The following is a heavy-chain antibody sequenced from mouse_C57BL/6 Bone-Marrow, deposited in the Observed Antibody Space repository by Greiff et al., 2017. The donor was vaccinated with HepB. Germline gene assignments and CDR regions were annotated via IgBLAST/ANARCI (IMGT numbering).Heavy chain of an antibody. CDR1: GFTFSDYG. Sequence: EVKLVESGGGLVKPGGSLKLSCAASGFTFSDYGMHWVRQAPEKGLEWVAYISSGSSTIYYADTVKGRFTISRDNAKNTLFLQMTRLRSEDTAMYYCARQELGAMDYWGQGTSVTVSS. CDR3: ARQELGAMDY. V-gene: IGHV5-17*01. D-gene: IGHD3-3*01. CDR2: ISSGSSTI. J-gene: IGHJ4*01.